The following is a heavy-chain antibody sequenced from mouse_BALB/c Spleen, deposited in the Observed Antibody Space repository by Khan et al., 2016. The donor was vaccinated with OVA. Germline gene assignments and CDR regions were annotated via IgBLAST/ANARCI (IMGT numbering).Heavy chain of an antibody. CDR2: IDPFSGAT. V-gene: IGHV1S135*01. J-gene: IGHJ3*01. Sequence: VQLKESGPELMKPGASVKISCKASGYSFTSYYIHWVIQSHGKSLEWIGYIDPFSGATTYNQKFKGRATLTVDKSSSTAYIHLSNLTSEDSVVYYCTRHGYVAWFTYWGQGTLVTVSA. D-gene: IGHD2-2*01. CDR1: GYSFTSYY. CDR3: TRHGYVAWFTY.